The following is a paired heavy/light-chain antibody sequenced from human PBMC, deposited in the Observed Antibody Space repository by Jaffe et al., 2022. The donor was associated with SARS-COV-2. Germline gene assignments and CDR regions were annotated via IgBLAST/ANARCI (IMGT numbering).Light chain of an antibody. CDR2: EVT. V-gene: IGLV2-8*01. Sequence: QSALTQPPSASGSPGQSVAISCTGTSSDVGAYNYVSWYQQHPGKAPKLMIYEVTKRPSGVPDRFSGSKSGNTASLTVSGLQAEDEADYYCSSYAGSNMGVFGGGTKLTVL. J-gene: IGLJ3*02. CDR1: SSDVGAYNY. CDR3: SSYAGSNMGV.
Heavy chain of an antibody. CDR1: GFTFDDYG. CDR3: ARGTPYTRFDP. J-gene: IGHJ5*02. Sequence: EVQLVESGGGVVRPGGSLRLSCAASGFTFDDYGMSWVRQAPGRGLEWVSTINWNGGSTGYADAVKGRFTISRDSAKNSVYLQMNSLRAEDTALYHCARGTPYTRFDPWGQGALVTVSS. CDR2: INWNGGST. D-gene: IGHD3-16*01. V-gene: IGHV3-20*01.